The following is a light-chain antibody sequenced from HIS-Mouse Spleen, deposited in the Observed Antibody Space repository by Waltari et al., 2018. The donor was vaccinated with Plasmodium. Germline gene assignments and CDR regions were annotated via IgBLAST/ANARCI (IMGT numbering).Light chain of an antibody. V-gene: IGKV1-8*01. CDR2: AQS. CDR1: QGISSY. J-gene: IGKJ4*01. Sequence: AIRMTQSPSSLSASTGHRVTITCRASQGISSYLAWYQQKQGKAPKLLIYAQSTLQSGVPAGFSGSGSGTDFTLTSSCLQSEDFATYYCQQYYSYPLTFGGGTKVEIK. CDR3: QQYYSYPLT.